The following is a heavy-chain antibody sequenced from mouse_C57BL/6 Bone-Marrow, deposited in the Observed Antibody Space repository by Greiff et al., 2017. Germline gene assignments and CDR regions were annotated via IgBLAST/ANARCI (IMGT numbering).Heavy chain of an antibody. CDR3: AREDGYFPYWYFDV. D-gene: IGHD2-3*01. V-gene: IGHV1-55*01. CDR2: IYPGSGST. J-gene: IGHJ1*03. Sequence: QVQLQQPGAELVKPGASVKMSCKASGYTFTSYWITWVKQRPGQGLEWIGDIYPGSGSTNYNEKFKSKATLPVDTSSSTAYMQLSSLTSEDSAVYYCAREDGYFPYWYFDVWGTGTTVTVSS. CDR1: GYTFTSYW.